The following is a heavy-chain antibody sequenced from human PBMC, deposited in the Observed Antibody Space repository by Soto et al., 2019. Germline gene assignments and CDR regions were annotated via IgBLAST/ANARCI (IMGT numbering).Heavy chain of an antibody. CDR3: AKDEGVGGTLGLFDY. Sequence: QVQLVESGGGAVQPGESLRLSCVASGFDFTYYAMHWVRQAPGKGLESVAVMSSDGSKIHHTDSVKGRFTISRDNSKNTLYLQRTTLRKEDTAVYFCAKDEGVGGTLGLFDYWGQGTLVSVSS. CDR1: GFDFTYYA. D-gene: IGHD1-26*01. V-gene: IGHV3-30*18. CDR2: MSSDGSKI. J-gene: IGHJ4*02.